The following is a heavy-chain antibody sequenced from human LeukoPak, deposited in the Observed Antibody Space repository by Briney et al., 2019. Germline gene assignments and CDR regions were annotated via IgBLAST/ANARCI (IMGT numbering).Heavy chain of an antibody. CDR2: IYPGDSDA. CDR3: ARAGDFWSGYSNPFDAFDI. CDR1: GYSFSTYW. Sequence: GESLKISCKGSGYSFSTYWIGWVRQMPGKGLEWMGMIYPGDSDARYSPSFQGQVTISADKSISTAYLQWSSLKASDTAMYYCARAGDFWSGYSNPFDAFDIWGQGTMVTVSS. J-gene: IGHJ3*02. V-gene: IGHV5-51*01. D-gene: IGHD3-3*01.